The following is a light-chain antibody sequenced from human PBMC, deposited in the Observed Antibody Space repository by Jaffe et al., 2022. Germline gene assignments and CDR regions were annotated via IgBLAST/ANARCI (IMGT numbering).Light chain of an antibody. CDR1: SSDVGSYNL. CDR3: CSYAGSSTWV. Sequence: QSALTQSASVSGSPGQSITISCTGSSSDVGSYNLVSWYQQHPGKAPKLMIYEGSKRPSGVSNRFSGSKSGNTASLTISGLQGEDEADYYCCSYAGSSTWVFGGGTKLTVL. V-gene: IGLV2-23*01. J-gene: IGLJ3*02. CDR2: EGS.